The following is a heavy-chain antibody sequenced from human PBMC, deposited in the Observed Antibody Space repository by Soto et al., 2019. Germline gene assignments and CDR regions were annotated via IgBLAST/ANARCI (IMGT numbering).Heavy chain of an antibody. CDR1: GGTFRSYV. CDR2: IIAMYGTT. V-gene: IGHV1-69*12. Sequence: QVQLVQSGAEVKKPGSSVKVSCKASGGTFRSYVTSWVRQAPGQGLEWLGGIIAMYGTTYYAQTFQGRVTISAGGSTSTAFMELSSLRSEDTAVYYCARIGTLDWIDDYWGQGTLVTVSS. J-gene: IGHJ4*02. CDR3: ARIGTLDWIDDY. D-gene: IGHD1-1*01.